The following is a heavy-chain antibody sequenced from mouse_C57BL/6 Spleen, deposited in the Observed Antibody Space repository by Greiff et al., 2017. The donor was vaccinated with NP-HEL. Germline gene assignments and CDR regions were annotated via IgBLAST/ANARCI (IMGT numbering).Heavy chain of an antibody. CDR2: ISYDGSN. J-gene: IGHJ1*03. CDR3: AREGLYDGYHWYFDV. D-gene: IGHD2-3*01. CDR1: GYSITSGYY. V-gene: IGHV3-6*01. Sequence: VQLKESGPGLVKPSQSLSLTCSVTGYSITSGYYWNWIRQFPGNKLEWMGYISYDGSNNYNPSLKNRISITRDTSKNQFFLKLNSVTTEDTATYYCAREGLYDGYHWYFDVWGTGTTVTVSS.